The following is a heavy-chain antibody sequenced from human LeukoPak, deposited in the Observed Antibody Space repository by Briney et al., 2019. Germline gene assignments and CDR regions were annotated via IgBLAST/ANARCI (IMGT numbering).Heavy chain of an antibody. CDR2: IIPIFTTA. CDR3: ARDSSGWRKFDY. D-gene: IGHD6-19*01. CDR1: GGTFSNYA. J-gene: IGHJ4*02. V-gene: IGHV1-69*13. Sequence: SVKVSCKASGGTFSNYAISWVRQAPGQGLEWMGGIIPIFTTAKYVQKFQGRVKITADESTSTAYMELSSLRSEDTAVYYCARDSSGWRKFDYWGQGTLVTVSS.